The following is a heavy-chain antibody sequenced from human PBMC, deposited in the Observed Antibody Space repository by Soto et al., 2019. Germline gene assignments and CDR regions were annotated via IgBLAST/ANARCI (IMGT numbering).Heavy chain of an antibody. CDR3: ATETYYYGSGSYYPFDY. J-gene: IGHJ4*02. CDR2: ISGSGGST. Sequence: EVQLLESGGGLVQPGGSLRLSCAASGFTFSSYAMSWVRQAPGKGLEWVSAISGSGGSTYYADSVKGRFTISRDNSKNKLYLQMNSLRAEDTAVYYCATETYYYGSGSYYPFDYWGQGTLVTVSS. V-gene: IGHV3-23*01. D-gene: IGHD3-10*01. CDR1: GFTFSSYA.